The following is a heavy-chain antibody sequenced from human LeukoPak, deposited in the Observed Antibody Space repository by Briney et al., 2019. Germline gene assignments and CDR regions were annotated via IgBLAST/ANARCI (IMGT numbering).Heavy chain of an antibody. CDR2: VYYSGST. Sequence: PSETLSLTCTVSGGSVRSDSYYWSWIRQPPGKGLEWIGYVYYSGSTNYNPSLKSRATISVDTSKNQFSLKLRSVTAADTAVYYCVREAATDYYDSSGYYRQTEVFDAWGQGTMVTVSS. CDR3: VREAATDYYDSSGYYRQTEVFDA. CDR1: GGSVRSDSYY. V-gene: IGHV4-61*01. D-gene: IGHD3-22*01. J-gene: IGHJ3*01.